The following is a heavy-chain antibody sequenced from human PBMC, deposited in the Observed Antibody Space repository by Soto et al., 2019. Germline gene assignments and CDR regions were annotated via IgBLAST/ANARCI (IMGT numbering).Heavy chain of an antibody. CDR2: ISYDGSNK. CDR3: AKTAATSDSRGYPSYFEY. J-gene: IGHJ4*02. D-gene: IGHD3-22*01. V-gene: IGHV3-30*18. CDR1: GFTFSSYG. Sequence: PGGSLRLSCAASGFTFSSYGMHWVRQAPGKGLEWVAVISYDGSNKYYADSVKGRFTISRDNSKNTLYLQMNSLRAEDTAVYYCAKTAATSDSRGYPSYFEYWGQGTLVTVSP.